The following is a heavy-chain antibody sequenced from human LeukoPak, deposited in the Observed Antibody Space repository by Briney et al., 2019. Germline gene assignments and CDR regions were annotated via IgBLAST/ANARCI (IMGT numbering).Heavy chain of an antibody. CDR1: GYTFTSYG. V-gene: IGHV1-18*01. CDR3: ARVGGYDYHYYYYGMDV. Sequence: ASVKVSCKASGYTFTSYGISWVRQAPGQGLEWMGWISAYNGNTNYAQKLQGRVTMTTDTSTSTAYMELRSLRSDDTAVYYCARVGGYDYHYYYYGMDVWGQGTRVTVSS. J-gene: IGHJ6*02. CDR2: ISAYNGNT. D-gene: IGHD5-12*01.